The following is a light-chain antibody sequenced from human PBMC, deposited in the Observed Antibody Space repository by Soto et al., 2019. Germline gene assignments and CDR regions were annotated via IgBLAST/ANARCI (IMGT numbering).Light chain of an antibody. J-gene: IGKJ3*01. CDR1: QSVSTNF. Sequence: EIVLTQSPGTLSLSPGEGATLSCRASQSVSTNFFAWYQQKPGQAPRLLIYGASTRATGIPDRFSGSGSGTDFTLTISRLEPEDFAVYYCQQYGTPLFTFGPGTKVDIK. CDR2: GAS. V-gene: IGKV3-20*01. CDR3: QQYGTPLFT.